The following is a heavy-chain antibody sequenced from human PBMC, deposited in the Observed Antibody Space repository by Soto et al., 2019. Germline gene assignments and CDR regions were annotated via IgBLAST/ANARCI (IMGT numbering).Heavy chain of an antibody. CDR1: GYTFTSYD. CDR2: MNPNSGNT. Sequence: ASVKVSCKASGYTFTSYDINWVRQATGQGLEWMGWMNPNSGNTGYAQKFQGRVTMTRNTSISTAYMELSSLRSEGTAVYYCARGHHYYDSSGYYYVYYFDYWGQGTLVTVSS. V-gene: IGHV1-8*01. CDR3: ARGHHYYDSSGYYYVYYFDY. J-gene: IGHJ4*02. D-gene: IGHD3-22*01.